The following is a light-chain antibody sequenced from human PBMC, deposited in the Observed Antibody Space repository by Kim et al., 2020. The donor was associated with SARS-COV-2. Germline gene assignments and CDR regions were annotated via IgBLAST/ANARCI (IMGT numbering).Light chain of an antibody. CDR1: SDINVGAYR. CDR2: YKSDSDK. J-gene: IGLJ3*02. V-gene: IGLV5-45*02. CDR3: VIWRNNAWV. Sequence: QPVLTQPSSLSASPGTSASLTCTLRSDINVGAYRIYWYQQKPGSPPQFLLRYKSDSDKQQGSGVPSRFSGSKDSSANAGTLVISGLQSEDEADYYCVIWRNNAWVFGGGTQLTVL.